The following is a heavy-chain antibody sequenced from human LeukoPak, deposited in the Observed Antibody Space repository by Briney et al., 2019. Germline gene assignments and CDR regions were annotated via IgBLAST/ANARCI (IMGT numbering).Heavy chain of an antibody. CDR1: GYTFTNYY. J-gene: IGHJ4*02. V-gene: IGHV1-46*01. D-gene: IGHD6-19*01. CDR3: ARDTEAVAVRLDY. CDR2: INPSGGST. Sequence: ASVKVSWKASGYTFTNYYMHWVRQAPGQGLEWMGIINPSGGSTSYAQKFQGRVTMTRDTSTSTVYMELSSLRSEDTAVYYCARDTEAVAVRLDYWGQGTLVTVSS.